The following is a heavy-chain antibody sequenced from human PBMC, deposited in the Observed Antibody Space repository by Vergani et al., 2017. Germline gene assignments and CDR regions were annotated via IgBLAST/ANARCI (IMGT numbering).Heavy chain of an antibody. J-gene: IGHJ6*03. CDR1: GGTFSSVA. CDR2: IIPIFGTA. V-gene: IGHV1-69*01. D-gene: IGHD3-10*01. Sequence: QVQLVQSGAEVKKPGSSVKVSCKASGGTFSSVAHSWVRQAPGQWLEWMGGIIPIFGTANSAQKFLGRVTITADESTRTADMELSSLRSEDTAVYYCARVMVRGAIYYYYYMDVWGRGP. CDR3: ARVMVRGAIYYYYYMDV.